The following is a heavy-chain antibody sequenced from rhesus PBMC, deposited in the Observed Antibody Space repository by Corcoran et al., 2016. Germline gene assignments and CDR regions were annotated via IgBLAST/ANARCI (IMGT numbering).Heavy chain of an antibody. CDR3: AREVVSSWSSGDFDY. Sequence: QVQLQESGPGVVKPSETLSLTCAVSGGSISDSYRWSWIRQPPGKGLEWIGYIYGSSTSTNYNPSLKSRVTISKDTSKNQFSLKLSSVTAVDTAVYYCAREVVSSWSSGDFDYWGQGVLVTVSS. CDR2: IYGSSTST. CDR1: GGSISDSYR. V-gene: IGHV4S10*01. J-gene: IGHJ4*01. D-gene: IGHD6-13*01.